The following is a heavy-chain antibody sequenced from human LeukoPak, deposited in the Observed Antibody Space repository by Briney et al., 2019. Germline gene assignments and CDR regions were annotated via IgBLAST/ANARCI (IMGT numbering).Heavy chain of an antibody. Sequence: ASVKVSCKASGYTFTSYDINWVRQATGQGLEWMGWMNPNSGNTGYAQKLQGRVTMTRNTSISTAYMELSSLRSEDTAVYYCARGGGCSSTSCYTRVGYYYWYGMDVWGQGTTVTVSS. J-gene: IGHJ6*02. CDR3: ARGGGCSSTSCYTRVGYYYWYGMDV. CDR2: MNPNSGNT. V-gene: IGHV1-8*01. CDR1: GYTFTSYD. D-gene: IGHD2-2*02.